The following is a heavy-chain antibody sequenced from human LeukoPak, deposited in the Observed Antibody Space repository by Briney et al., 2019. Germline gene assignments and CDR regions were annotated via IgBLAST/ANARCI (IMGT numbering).Heavy chain of an antibody. CDR3: ARALYGMDV. CDR2: IYYSGST. Sequence: PSETLSLTCTVSGGSISSYYWSWIRQPPGKGLEWIGYIYYSGSTNYNPSLKSRVTISVDTSKNQFSLKLSSVTAADTAVYHCARALYGMDVWGQGTTVTVSS. J-gene: IGHJ6*02. CDR1: GGSISSYY. V-gene: IGHV4-59*08.